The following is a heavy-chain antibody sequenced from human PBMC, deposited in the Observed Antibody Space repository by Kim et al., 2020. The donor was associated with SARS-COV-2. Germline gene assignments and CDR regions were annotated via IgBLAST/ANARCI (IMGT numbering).Heavy chain of an antibody. D-gene: IGHD3-10*01. CDR2: INHSGST. Sequence: SETLSLTCAVYGGSFSGYYWSWIRQPPGKGLEWIGEINHSGSTNYNQSLKSRVTISVDTSKNQFSLKLSSVTAADTAVYYCARGLGMHYYGSGSYYNPNYYYGMDVWGQGTTVTVSS. CDR3: ARGLGMHYYGSGSYYNPNYYYGMDV. J-gene: IGHJ6*02. V-gene: IGHV4-34*01. CDR1: GGSFSGYY.